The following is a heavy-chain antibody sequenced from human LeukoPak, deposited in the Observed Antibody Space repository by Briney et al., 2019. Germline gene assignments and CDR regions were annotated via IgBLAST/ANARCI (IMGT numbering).Heavy chain of an antibody. J-gene: IGHJ4*02. D-gene: IGHD3-9*01. CDR1: GLTFDDYA. CDR2: ISADGDKT. Sequence: GGSLRLSCAASGLTFDDYAMHWVRQAPGKGLEWVSLISADGDKTYYADSVKGRFTISRYDSKTSLYLQMNSLRTEDTALYYCAQDIGDFDVLTAYYGFDHWGPGTLVTVSS. V-gene: IGHV3-43*02. CDR3: AQDIGDFDVLTAYYGFDH.